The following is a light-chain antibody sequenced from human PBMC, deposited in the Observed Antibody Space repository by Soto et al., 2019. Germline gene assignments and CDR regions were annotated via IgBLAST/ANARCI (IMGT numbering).Light chain of an antibody. CDR2: GAS. CDR3: QQYGSAPFT. Sequence: EIVLTQSPGTLYLSPGERATLSCRASQSFSSSYLACYQQKPGQAPRLLIDGASSRAPDIPDRFSGSGSGTDFPLTISRLEPEDSAVYYCQQYGSAPFTFGAATKVDIK. V-gene: IGKV3-20*01. J-gene: IGKJ3*01. CDR1: QSFSSSY.